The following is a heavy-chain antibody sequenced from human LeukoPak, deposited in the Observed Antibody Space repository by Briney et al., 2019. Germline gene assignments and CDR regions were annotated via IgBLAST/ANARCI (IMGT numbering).Heavy chain of an antibody. Sequence: GGSLRLSCAASGFTFSSYGMHWVRQAPGKGLGWVAVISYDGSNKYYADSVKGRFTISRDNSKNTLYLQMNSLRAEDTAVYYCARDRLWFGELLSYYFDYWGQGTLVTVSS. CDR3: ARDRLWFGELLSYYFDY. J-gene: IGHJ4*02. CDR2: ISYDGSNK. CDR1: GFTFSSYG. V-gene: IGHV3-30*19. D-gene: IGHD3-10*01.